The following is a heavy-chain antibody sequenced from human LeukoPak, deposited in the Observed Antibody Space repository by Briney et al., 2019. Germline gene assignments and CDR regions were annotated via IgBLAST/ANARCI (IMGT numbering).Heavy chain of an antibody. CDR3: ARAVAGVVFDY. J-gene: IGHJ4*02. Sequence: GGSLRLSCAASGFTFSSYDMHWVRQATGKGLEWDSAIGTAGDTYYPGSVKGRFTISRENAKNSLYLQMNSLRAGDTAVYYCARAVAGVVFDYWGQGTLVTVSS. V-gene: IGHV3-13*01. D-gene: IGHD6-19*01. CDR1: GFTFSSYD. CDR2: IGTAGDT.